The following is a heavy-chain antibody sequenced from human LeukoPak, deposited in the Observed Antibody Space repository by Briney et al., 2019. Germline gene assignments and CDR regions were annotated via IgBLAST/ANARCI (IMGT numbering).Heavy chain of an antibody. D-gene: IGHD1-7*01. Sequence: GGSLRLSCAASGFTFSSSVMHWVRQAPGKGLEWVAAISYDGRDKYFADSVKGRFTISRDNSKNTVDLQVNGLRAEDTAVSYFSRETGNYYFDFWGQGTLVTVSS. CDR1: GFTFSSSV. CDR2: ISYDGRDK. V-gene: IGHV3-30*03. CDR3: SRETGNYYFDF. J-gene: IGHJ4*02.